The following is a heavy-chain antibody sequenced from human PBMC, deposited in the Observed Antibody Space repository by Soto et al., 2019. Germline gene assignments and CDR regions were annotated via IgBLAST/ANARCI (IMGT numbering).Heavy chain of an antibody. CDR3: ARVPTHYYYYMDV. V-gene: IGHV4-59*01. CDR1: GGSISSYY. Sequence: QVQLQESGPGLVKPSETLSLTCTVSGGSISSYYWSWIRQPPGKGLEWIGYFYYSGSTNYNPSLKSRVTISVDTSKNQFSLKLSSVTAADTAVYYCARVPTHYYYYMDVWGKGTTVTVSS. CDR2: FYYSGST. J-gene: IGHJ6*03.